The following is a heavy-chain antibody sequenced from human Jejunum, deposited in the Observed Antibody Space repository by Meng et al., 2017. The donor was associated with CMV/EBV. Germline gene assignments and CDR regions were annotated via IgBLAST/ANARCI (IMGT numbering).Heavy chain of an antibody. CDR1: GYRFASYG. J-gene: IGHJ4*02. Sequence: QVQLVQSGAEAKKPGASVTVSCETSGYRFASYGISWLRQAPGQGLEWMGWNSLYNGNTNYAQNLQGRVTMTTDTSTNSAYMELRNLRSDDTAVYYCARVAYGANYLDSWGQGTLVSVSS. CDR3: ARVAYGANYLDS. V-gene: IGHV1-18*01. CDR2: NSLYNGNT. D-gene: IGHD4/OR15-4a*01.